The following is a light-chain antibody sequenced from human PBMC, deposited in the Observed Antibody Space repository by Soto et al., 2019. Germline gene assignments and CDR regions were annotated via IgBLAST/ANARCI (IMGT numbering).Light chain of an antibody. CDR2: KAS. CDR3: HQVNSFPRT. J-gene: IGKJ4*01. V-gene: IGKV1-39*01. CDR1: QSISSY. Sequence: DIQVTQSPSSLSASVGARVTITCRASQSISSYLKWYQQKPGKAPKLLIYKASTLKSGVPSRFSGCGSGTEFTLTICSLQPEDFARYYCHQVNSFPRTVGRGTKVDIK.